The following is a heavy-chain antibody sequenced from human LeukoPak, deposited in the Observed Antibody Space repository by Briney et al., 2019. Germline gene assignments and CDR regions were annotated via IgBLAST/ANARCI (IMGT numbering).Heavy chain of an antibody. V-gene: IGHV4-59*01. CDR3: ARTPSGPSDXWSGCXXXXXMDV. CDR1: GGSISSYY. Sequence: SETLSLTCTVSGGSISSYYWSWIRQPPGKGLEWIGYIYYSGSTNYNPSLKSRVTISVDTSKNQFSLKLSSVTAADTAVYYCARTPSGPSDXWSGCXXXXXMDVWGQGXTVTVS. D-gene: IGHD3-3*01. CDR2: IYYSGST. J-gene: IGHJ6*02.